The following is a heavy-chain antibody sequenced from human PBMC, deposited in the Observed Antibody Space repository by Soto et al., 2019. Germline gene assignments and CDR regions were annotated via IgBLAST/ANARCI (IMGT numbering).Heavy chain of an antibody. V-gene: IGHV3-33*01. J-gene: IGHJ6*03. CDR2: IWYDGSNK. D-gene: IGHD4-17*01. CDR3: AREYGDSHYYYYYMDV. CDR1: GFTFSSYG. Sequence: GGSLRLSCAASGFTFSSYGMHWVRQAPGKGLEWVAVIWYDGSNKYYADSVKGRLTISRDNSKNTLYLQMSSLRAEDTAVYYCAREYGDSHYYYYYMDVWGKGTTVTVSS.